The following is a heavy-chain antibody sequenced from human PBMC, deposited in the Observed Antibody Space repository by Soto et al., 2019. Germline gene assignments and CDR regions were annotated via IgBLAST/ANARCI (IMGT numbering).Heavy chain of an antibody. CDR3: ARARMTMRVEETTGGMDV. J-gene: IGHJ6*02. V-gene: IGHV1-2*02. CDR2: INPNSGVA. Sequence: ASVKVSCKTSGYTFANYFVHWVRRAPGEGLEWMGWINPNSGVANYAQKFQGRVTMTRDTSISTAYMELSKLRSDDTAVYYCARARMTMRVEETTGGMDVWGQGTTVTVSS. D-gene: IGHD3-22*01. CDR1: GYTFANYF.